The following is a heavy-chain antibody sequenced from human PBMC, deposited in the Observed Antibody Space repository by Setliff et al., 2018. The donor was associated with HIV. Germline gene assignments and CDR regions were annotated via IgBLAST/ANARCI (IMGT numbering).Heavy chain of an antibody. CDR2: INPNSGGT. CDR1: GYTFTGYY. V-gene: IGHV1-2*02. J-gene: IGHJ5*02. CDR3: AKDLPGPAINSGRIKNWFDP. D-gene: IGHD6-19*01. Sequence: ASVKVSCKASGYTFTGYYMHWVRQAPGQGLEWMGWINPNSGGTTYAQKFQGRVTMTRDTSISTAYMELSSLRSEDTAVYYCAKDLPGPAINSGRIKNWFDPWGEGTLVTVSS.